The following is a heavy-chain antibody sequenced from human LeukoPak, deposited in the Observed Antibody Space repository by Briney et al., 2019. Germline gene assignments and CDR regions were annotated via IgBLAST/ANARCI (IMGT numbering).Heavy chain of an antibody. CDR3: ATERIVATSRIGAFDI. V-gene: IGHV1-24*01. CDR2: FDPEDGET. Sequence: GASVKVSCKVSGYTLTELSMHWVRQAPGKGLEWMGGFDPEDGETIYAQKFQGRVTMTEDTSTDTAYMELSSLRSEDTAVYYCATERIVATSRIGAFDIWGQGTMVTVSS. CDR1: GYTLTELS. J-gene: IGHJ3*02. D-gene: IGHD5-12*01.